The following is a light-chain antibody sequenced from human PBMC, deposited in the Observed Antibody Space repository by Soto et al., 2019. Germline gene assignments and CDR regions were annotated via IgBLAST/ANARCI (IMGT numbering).Light chain of an antibody. Sequence: QLVLTQSPSASASLGASVTLTCTLSSGHSSYAIAWHQQQPEKGPRYLMKLNSDGSHSKGDGIPDRFSGSSSGAARYLTISSLQSEDEAYYYCQTWGTGIQVFGGGTKLTVL. CDR1: SGHSSYA. J-gene: IGLJ2*01. CDR2: LNSDGSH. V-gene: IGLV4-69*01. CDR3: QTWGTGIQV.